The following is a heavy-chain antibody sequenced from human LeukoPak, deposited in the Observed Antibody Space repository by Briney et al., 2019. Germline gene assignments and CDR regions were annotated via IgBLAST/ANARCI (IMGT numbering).Heavy chain of an antibody. V-gene: IGHV4-34*01. CDR1: GWSFTGYY. CDR2: INHSGST. CDR3: ARAGLNGDVDY. D-gene: IGHD4-17*01. J-gene: IGHJ4*02. Sequence: PSETLSLTCAVYGWSFTGYYWSWIRQPPGKGLEWIGEINHSGSTNYNPSLKSRVTISVDTSKNQFSLKLSSVTAADTAVYYCARAGLNGDVDYWGQGTLVTVSS.